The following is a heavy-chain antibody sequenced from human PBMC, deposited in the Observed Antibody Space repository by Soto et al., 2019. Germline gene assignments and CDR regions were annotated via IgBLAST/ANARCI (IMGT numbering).Heavy chain of an antibody. J-gene: IGHJ4*02. V-gene: IGHV4-59*01. CDR2: VYYNGGT. CDR1: AGSISSYY. CDR3: AREYSRPYYFDY. D-gene: IGHD2-21*01. Sequence: TLSLTCTVSAGSISSYYWSWIRQPPGKGLEWIGYVYYNGGTNYNPSLKSRVTISIDTSNNQFSLKLNSVTAADTAVYYCAREYSRPYYFDYWGQGTLVTVSS.